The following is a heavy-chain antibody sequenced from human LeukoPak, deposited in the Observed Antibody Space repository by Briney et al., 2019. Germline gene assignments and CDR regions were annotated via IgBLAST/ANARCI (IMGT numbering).Heavy chain of an antibody. CDR1: GYTFTGYY. Sequence: ASVKVSCKGSGYTFTGYYMHWVRQAPGQGLEWMGWINPNSGGTNYAQKFQGRVTMTRDTSISTAYMELSRLRSDDTAVYYCASPLSYYDSSGYDYWGQGTLVTVSS. CDR2: INPNSGGT. J-gene: IGHJ4*02. V-gene: IGHV1-2*02. D-gene: IGHD3-22*01. CDR3: ASPLSYYDSSGYDY.